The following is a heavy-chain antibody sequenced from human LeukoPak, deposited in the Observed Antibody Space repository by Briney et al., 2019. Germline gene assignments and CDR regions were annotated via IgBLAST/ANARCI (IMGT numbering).Heavy chain of an antibody. CDR3: VRHRYSGYDFDY. CDR2: INHSGST. V-gene: IGHV4-34*01. D-gene: IGHD5-12*01. J-gene: IGHJ4*02. CDR1: GGSFSGYY. Sequence: SETPSLTCAVYGGSFSGYYWSWIRQPPGKGLEWIGEINHSGSTNCNPSLKSRVTISVDTSKNQFSLKLNSVTAADTAVYYCVRHRYSGYDFDYWGQGTLVTVSS.